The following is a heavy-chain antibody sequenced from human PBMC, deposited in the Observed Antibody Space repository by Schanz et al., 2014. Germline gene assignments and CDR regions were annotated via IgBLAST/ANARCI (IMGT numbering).Heavy chain of an antibody. J-gene: IGHJ4*02. CDR2: ITGASDHI. V-gene: IGHV3-23*01. D-gene: IGHD1-1*01. Sequence: EVQLLESGGGLIQPGGSLRLSCAASGFIFGSSVMAWVRQAPGKGLEWVSGITGASDHIDYAESVKGRFTISRDNSKNTLYLQMDSLRADDTAVYFCAKKVPAYNPFDSWGQGTLVTVSS. CDR1: GFIFGSSV. CDR3: AKKVPAYNPFDS.